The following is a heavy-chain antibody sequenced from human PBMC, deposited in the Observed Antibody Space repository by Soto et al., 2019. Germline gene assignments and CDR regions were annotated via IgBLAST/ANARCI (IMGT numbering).Heavy chain of an antibody. V-gene: IGHV1-18*01. CDR3: AREYYYGSGSYYRAFDI. CDR2: ISAYNGNT. J-gene: IGHJ3*02. Sequence: QVQLVQSGAEVKKPGASVKVSCKASGYTFTSYGISWVRQAPGQGLEWMGWISAYNGNTNYAQKLQGRVTMTTDTFTSTAYMELRSLRSDDTAVYYCAREYYYGSGSYYRAFDIWGQETMVTVSS. CDR1: GYTFTSYG. D-gene: IGHD3-10*01.